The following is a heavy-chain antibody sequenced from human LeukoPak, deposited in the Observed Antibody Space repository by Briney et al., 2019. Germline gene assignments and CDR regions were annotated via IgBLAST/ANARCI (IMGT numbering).Heavy chain of an antibody. CDR3: ARDRYGDGFAHLDY. V-gene: IGHV1-2*02. D-gene: IGHD5-24*01. J-gene: IGHJ4*02. Sequence: GASVKVSCKASGYTFTSYAIRWVRQAPGQGLEWMGWITPSGGTNYPQKFQGRVAITWDTSITTAYMDLSRLTSDDTAVYYCARDRYGDGFAHLDYWGQGALVTV. CDR2: ITPSGGT. CDR1: GYTFTSYA.